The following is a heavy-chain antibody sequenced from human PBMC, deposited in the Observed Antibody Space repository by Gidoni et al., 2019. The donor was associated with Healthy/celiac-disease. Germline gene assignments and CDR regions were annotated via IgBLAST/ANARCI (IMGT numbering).Heavy chain of an antibody. J-gene: IGHJ4*02. V-gene: IGHV1-3*01. D-gene: IGHD6-13*01. Sequence: QVQLVQSGAEVEEPGASVKVSCTASGSTFTSYAMKWVRQAPGQRLEWMGWINAGNGNTKYAQKFQGRVTITTDTSASTAYMELSSRRSEDTAVYYCARVLLIAAAGYCGQGTLVTVSS. CDR2: INAGNGNT. CDR1: GSTFTSYA. CDR3: ARVLLIAAAGY.